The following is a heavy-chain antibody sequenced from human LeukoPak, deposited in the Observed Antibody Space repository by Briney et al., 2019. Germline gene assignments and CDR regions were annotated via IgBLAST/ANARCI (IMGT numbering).Heavy chain of an antibody. J-gene: IGHJ3*02. D-gene: IGHD2-21*01. Sequence: GGSLRLSCAASGFTFSSYAMSWVRQAPRKWLEWVSAISGSGGSTYYADSVKGRFTISRDNSKNTLYLQMNSLRAEDTAVYYCAKDHTYCGGDCYVNDAFDIWGQGTMVTVSS. CDR3: AKDHTYCGGDCYVNDAFDI. CDR1: GFTFSSYA. V-gene: IGHV3-23*01. CDR2: ISGSGGST.